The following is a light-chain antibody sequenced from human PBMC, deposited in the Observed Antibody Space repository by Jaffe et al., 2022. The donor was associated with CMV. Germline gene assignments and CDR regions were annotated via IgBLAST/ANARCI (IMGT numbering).Light chain of an antibody. Sequence: DIQMTQSPSTLSASVGDRVTITCRASQSISTWLAWYHQKPGQPPKLLIYKASSLESGVPSRFSGSGSGTEFTLTISSLQPDDFATYYCQQYNSYWTFGQGTKVEIK. CDR1: QSISTW. CDR2: KAS. J-gene: IGKJ1*01. CDR3: QQYNSYWT. V-gene: IGKV1-5*03.